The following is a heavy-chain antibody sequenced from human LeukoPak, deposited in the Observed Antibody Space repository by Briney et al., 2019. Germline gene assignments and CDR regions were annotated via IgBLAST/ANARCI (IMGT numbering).Heavy chain of an antibody. CDR3: AAVLYDFWSGYYHHWFDP. CDR2: ISAYNGKT. V-gene: IGHV1-18*01. CDR1: GYTFTSQG. J-gene: IGHJ5*02. Sequence: ASVKVSCKASGYTFTSQGISWVRQAPGQGFESMGWISAYNGKTEYAEKFQGRVTMSTDTSTSTAYMELSSLRSEDTAVYYCAAVLYDFWSGYYHHWFDPWGQGTLVTVSS. D-gene: IGHD3-3*01.